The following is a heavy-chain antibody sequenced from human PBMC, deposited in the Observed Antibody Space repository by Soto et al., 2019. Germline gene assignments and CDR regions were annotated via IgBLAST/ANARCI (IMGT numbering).Heavy chain of an antibody. CDR3: ASRSITMIVAAAFDI. D-gene: IGHD3-22*01. V-gene: IGHV1-69*13. J-gene: IGHJ3*02. CDR1: GGTFSSYA. CDR2: IIPIFGTA. Sequence: GASVKVSCKASGGTFSSYAISWVRQAPGQGLEWMGGIIPIFGTANYAQKFQGRVTITADESTSTAYMELSSLRSEDTAVYYCASRSITMIVAAAFDIWGQGTMVTVSS.